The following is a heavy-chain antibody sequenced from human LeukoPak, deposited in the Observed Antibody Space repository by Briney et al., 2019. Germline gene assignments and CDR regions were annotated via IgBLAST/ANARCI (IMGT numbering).Heavy chain of an antibody. J-gene: IGHJ3*02. D-gene: IGHD1-26*01. Sequence: ASGDVSCKASGDTFSRYAISWVRRAPGQGLEWMGGSMPIFVTANYAQTLQGRVTITTDDSTSTAYMELSSLRSEDTAVYYCARGGGSGSRFVDGAFDIWGQGTMVTVSS. CDR1: GDTFSRYA. CDR3: ARGGGSGSRFVDGAFDI. CDR2: SMPIFVTA. V-gene: IGHV1-69*05.